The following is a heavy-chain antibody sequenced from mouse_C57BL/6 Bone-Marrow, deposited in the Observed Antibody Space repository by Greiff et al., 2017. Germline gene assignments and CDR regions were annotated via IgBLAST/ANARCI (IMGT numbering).Heavy chain of an antibody. CDR3: ARRDGGGSSYVAMGY. CDR1: GFTFSDYY. J-gene: IGHJ4*01. D-gene: IGHD1-1*01. V-gene: IGHV5-12*01. CDR2: ISNGGGST. Sequence: EVKVVESGGGLVQPGGSLKLSCAASGFTFSDYYMYWVRQTPEKRLEWVAYISNGGGSTYYPDTVKGRFTISRDNAKNTLYLQMSRLKSEDTAMYYCARRDGGGSSYVAMGYWGQGTSVTVSS.